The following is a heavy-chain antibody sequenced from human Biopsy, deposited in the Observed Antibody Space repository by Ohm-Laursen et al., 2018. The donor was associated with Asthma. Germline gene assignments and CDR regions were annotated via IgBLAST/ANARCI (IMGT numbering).Heavy chain of an antibody. J-gene: IGHJ5*02. Sequence: GTLSLTRAVYGGSFSAYYWSWIRQPPGKGLEWIAEINHSGSTNYNPSLKSRVTMSVDTSKNQLFLNLSSVTAADTAVYYCARAASTTVFWSGYSHNWFDPWGQGTLVTVSS. CDR1: GGSFSAYY. CDR3: ARAASTTVFWSGYSHNWFDP. V-gene: IGHV4-34*01. CDR2: INHSGST. D-gene: IGHD3-3*01.